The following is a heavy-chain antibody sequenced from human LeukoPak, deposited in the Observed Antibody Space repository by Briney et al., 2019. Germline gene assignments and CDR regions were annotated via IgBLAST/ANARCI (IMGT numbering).Heavy chain of an antibody. Sequence: QPGGSLRLSCAASGFTFSSYGMHWVRQAPGKGLEWVAVISYDGSNKYYADSVKGRFTISRDNSKNTLYLQMNSLRAEDTAVYYCAKDLGASRRFYYYGSGSYLNYWGQGTLVTVSS. CDR1: GFTFSSYG. D-gene: IGHD3-10*01. CDR2: ISYDGSNK. V-gene: IGHV3-30*18. CDR3: AKDLGASRRFYYYGSGSYLNY. J-gene: IGHJ4*02.